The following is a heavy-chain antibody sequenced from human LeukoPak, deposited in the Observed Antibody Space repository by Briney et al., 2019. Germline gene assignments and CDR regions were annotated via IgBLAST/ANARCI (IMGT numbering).Heavy chain of an antibody. CDR3: ARGMMGATPGDY. CDR2: INPNSGGT. CDR1: GYTFTGYY. J-gene: IGHJ4*02. Sequence: ASVKVSCKASGYTFTGYYMHWVRQAPGQGLEWMGWINPNSGGTNYAQKFQGRVTMTRDTFISTAYMELSRLRSDDTAVYYCARGMMGATPGDYWGQGTLVTVSS. V-gene: IGHV1-2*02. D-gene: IGHD1-26*01.